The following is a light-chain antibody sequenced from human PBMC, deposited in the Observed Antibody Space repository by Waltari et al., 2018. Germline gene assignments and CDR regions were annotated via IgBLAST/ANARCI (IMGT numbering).Light chain of an antibody. CDR1: QSVRSL. CDR2: GAS. CDR3: QQYNDWPPMYT. V-gene: IGKV3-15*01. Sequence: EIVMTQSPATLSVSPGERATLSCRASQSVRSLLAWYQQKPGQAPRLLIYGASTRATGIPDRFSGSGSGTEFTLTISRLQSEDFAVYYCQQYNDWPPMYTFGQGTKLEIK. J-gene: IGKJ2*01.